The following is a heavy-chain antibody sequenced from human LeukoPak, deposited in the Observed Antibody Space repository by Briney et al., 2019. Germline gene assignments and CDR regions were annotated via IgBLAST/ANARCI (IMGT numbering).Heavy chain of an antibody. Sequence: GGSLRLSCAASGFTFSSYAMSWVRQAPGKGLEWVANIKQDGSDKYYVDSVKGRFTISRDNAKNSLYLQMNSLRAEDTAVYYCARDLRVRGDYWGQGTLVTVSS. CDR1: GFTFSSYA. CDR2: IKQDGSDK. J-gene: IGHJ4*02. V-gene: IGHV3-7*01. CDR3: ARDLRVRGDY. D-gene: IGHD1-26*01.